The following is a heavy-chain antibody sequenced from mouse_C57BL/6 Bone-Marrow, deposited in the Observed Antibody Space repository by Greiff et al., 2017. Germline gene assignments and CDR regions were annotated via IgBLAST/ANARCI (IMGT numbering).Heavy chain of an antibody. CDR1: GFTFSDYG. D-gene: IGHD4-1*01. V-gene: IGHV5-17*01. CDR2: ISSGSSTI. CDR3: ARGSNFDAMDY. Sequence: EVHLVESGGGLVKPGGSLKLSCAASGFTFSDYGMHWVRQAPEKGLEWVAYISSGSSTIYYADTVKGRFTISRDNAKNTLFLQMTSLRSEDTAMYYCARGSNFDAMDYWGQGTSVTDSS. J-gene: IGHJ4*01.